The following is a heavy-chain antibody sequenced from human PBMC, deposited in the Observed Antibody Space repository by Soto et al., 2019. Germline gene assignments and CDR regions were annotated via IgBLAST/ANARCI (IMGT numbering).Heavy chain of an antibody. Sequence: EVQLVESGGGLVQPGGSLRLSCSASGFTFSSYAMHWVRQAPGKGLEYVSAISSNGGSTYYADSVKGRFTISRDNSKNTLYLQMSSLRAEDTAEYDCVKDRGVVVIYFDYWGQGTLVTVSS. CDR1: GFTFSSYA. D-gene: IGHD3-22*01. CDR3: VKDRGVVVIYFDY. J-gene: IGHJ4*02. CDR2: ISSNGGST. V-gene: IGHV3-64D*06.